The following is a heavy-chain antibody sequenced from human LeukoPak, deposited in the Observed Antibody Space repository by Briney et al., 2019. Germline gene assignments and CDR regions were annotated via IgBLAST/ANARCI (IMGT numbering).Heavy chain of an antibody. CDR3: AKDSADYGDGPYQAFDI. CDR2: INSDGSST. J-gene: IGHJ3*02. Sequence: PGGSLRLSCAASGFTFSSYWMHWVRQAPGKGLVWVSRINSDGSSTSYADSVKGRLTISRDNSKNTLYLQMNSLRAEDTAVYYCAKDSADYGDGPYQAFDIWGQGTMVTVSS. V-gene: IGHV3-74*01. D-gene: IGHD4-17*01. CDR1: GFTFSSYW.